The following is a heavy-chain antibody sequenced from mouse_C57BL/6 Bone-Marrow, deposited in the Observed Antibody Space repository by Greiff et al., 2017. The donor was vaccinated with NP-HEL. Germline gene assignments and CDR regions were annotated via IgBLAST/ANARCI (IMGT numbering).Heavy chain of an antibody. CDR3: ARRSFYYFDY. J-gene: IGHJ2*01. CDR1: GYTFTSYW. CDR2: IYPSDSET. V-gene: IGHV1-52*01. Sequence: QVQLQQPGAELVRPGSSVKLSCKASGYTFTSYWMHWVKQRPIQGLEWIGNIYPSDSETHYNQKFKDKATLTVDKSSSTAYMQLSSLTSEDSAVYYCARRSFYYFDYWGQGTTLTVSS.